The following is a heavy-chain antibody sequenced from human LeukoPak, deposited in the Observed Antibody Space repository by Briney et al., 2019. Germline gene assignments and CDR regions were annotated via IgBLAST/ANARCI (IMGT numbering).Heavy chain of an antibody. CDR3: AREPYYDFWSGYRHYYMDV. J-gene: IGHJ6*03. CDR1: GGSISSYY. Sequence: SETLSLTCTVSGGSISSYYWSWIRQPAGKGLEWIGRIYTSGSTNYNPSLKSRVTMSVETSKNQFSLQLSSVTAADTAVYYCAREPYYDFWSGYRHYYMDVWGKGTTVTVSS. V-gene: IGHV4-4*07. D-gene: IGHD3-3*01. CDR2: IYTSGST.